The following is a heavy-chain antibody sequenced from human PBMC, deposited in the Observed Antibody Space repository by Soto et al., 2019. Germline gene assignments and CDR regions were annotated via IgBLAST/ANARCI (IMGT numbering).Heavy chain of an antibody. CDR1: GGSISSSSYY. CDR2: IYYSGST. D-gene: IGHD1-26*01. J-gene: IGHJ5*02. Sequence: PSETLSLTCTVSGGSISSSSYYWGWIRQPPGQGLERIGSIYYSGSTYYNPSLKSRVTISVDTSKNQFSLKLSSVTAADTAVYYCARHRFNEWELLRDLYNWFDPWGQGTLVTVSS. CDR3: ARHRFNEWELLRDLYNWFDP. V-gene: IGHV4-39*01.